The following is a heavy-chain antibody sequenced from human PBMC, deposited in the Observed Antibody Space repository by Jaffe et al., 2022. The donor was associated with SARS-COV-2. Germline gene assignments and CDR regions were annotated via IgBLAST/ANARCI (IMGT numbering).Heavy chain of an antibody. V-gene: IGHV3-74*01. Sequence: EVQLVESGGDLVQPGGSLRLSCAASGFTFRSYWFHWVRQAPGKGLVWVSRINPDGSMINYADSVKGRFTISRDNAKNTLDLQMNSLRAEDTGIYYCVRSLIGATEYWGQGIPVTVSS. CDR1: GFTFRSYW. CDR3: VRSLIGATEY. D-gene: IGHD3-16*01. J-gene: IGHJ4*02. CDR2: INPDGSMI.